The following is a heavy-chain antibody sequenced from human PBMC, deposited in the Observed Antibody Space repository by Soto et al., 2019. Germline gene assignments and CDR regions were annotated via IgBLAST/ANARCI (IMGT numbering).Heavy chain of an antibody. CDR2: INAGSGYT. J-gene: IGHJ4*02. V-gene: IGHV1-3*01. CDR1: GYTFTSYS. CDR3: ASGLPGYLDN. D-gene: IGHD4-17*01. Sequence: QVQLVQSGAEVKKPGASVKVSCKASGYTFTSYSMHWVRQAPGQSLEWLGWINAGSGYTTYSQKFQGRVTLTRDTSATTAYMELSSLRSEDTAVYYCASGLPGYLDNWGQGTLVTVSS.